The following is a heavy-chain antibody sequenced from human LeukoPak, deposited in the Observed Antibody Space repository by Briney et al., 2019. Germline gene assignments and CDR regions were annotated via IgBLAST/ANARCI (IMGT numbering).Heavy chain of an antibody. Sequence: SETLSLTCAVSGYSISSGYYWGWIRQPPGKGLEWIGSIYHTGATHYNASLRTRVTISVDTSRNQFSLKLTSVTAADTAVYYCARVLAGSGNYDYWGQGTLVTVSS. J-gene: IGHJ4*02. CDR3: ARVLAGSGNYDY. CDR2: IYHTGAT. CDR1: GYSISSGYY. D-gene: IGHD3-10*01. V-gene: IGHV4-38-2*01.